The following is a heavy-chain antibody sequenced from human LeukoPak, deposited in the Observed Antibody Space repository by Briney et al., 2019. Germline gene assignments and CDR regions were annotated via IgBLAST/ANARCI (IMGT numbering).Heavy chain of an antibody. CDR2: IGTSGADI. CDR3: VRGDTYDYYYYYGMDV. J-gene: IGHJ6*02. CDR1: GFTFSSYE. D-gene: IGHD5-18*01. V-gene: IGHV3-48*03. Sequence: GGSLRLSCAASGFTFSSYEMNWVRQAPGKGLEWVSYIGTSGADIYYADSVKGRFTISRDNAKNTLYLQMNSLRPEDTAVYYCVRGDTYDYYYYYGMDVWGQGTTVTVSS.